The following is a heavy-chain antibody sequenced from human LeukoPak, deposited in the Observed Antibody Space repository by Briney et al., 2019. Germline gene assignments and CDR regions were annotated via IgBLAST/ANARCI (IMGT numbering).Heavy chain of an antibody. CDR2: IYYSGST. D-gene: IGHD2-21*02. V-gene: IGHV4-39*01. J-gene: IGHJ4*02. Sequence: SETLSLTCTVSGGSISSSSYYWGWIRQPPGKGLEWIGSIYYSGSTYYNPSLKSRVTISVDTSKNQFSLKLSSVTAADTAVYCCARLSGDPWYWGQGTLVTVSS. CDR1: GGSISSSSYY. CDR3: ARLSGDPWY.